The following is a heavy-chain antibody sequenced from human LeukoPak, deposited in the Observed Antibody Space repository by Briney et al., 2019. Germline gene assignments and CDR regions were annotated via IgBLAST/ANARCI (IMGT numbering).Heavy chain of an antibody. J-gene: IGHJ6*03. CDR3: ARAWGYYDSSGSYYTDV. CDR2: IIPIFGTA. CDR1: GGTFSSYA. D-gene: IGHD3-22*01. Sequence: SVKVSCKASGGTFSSYAISWVRQAPGQGLEWMGGIIPIFGTANYAQKFQGRVTITADESTSTAYMELSSLRSEDTAVYYCARAWGYYDSSGSYYTDVWGKGTTVTVSS. V-gene: IGHV1-69*13.